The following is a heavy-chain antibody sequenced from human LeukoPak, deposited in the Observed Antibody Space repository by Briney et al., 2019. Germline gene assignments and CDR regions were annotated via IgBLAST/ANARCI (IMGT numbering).Heavy chain of an antibody. CDR1: GGSISSFY. D-gene: IGHD1-14*01. V-gene: IGHV4-59*01. CDR3: ARAPRTSNPFDY. CDR2: VYYSGST. J-gene: IGHJ4*02. Sequence: SETLSLTCTVSGGSISSFYWNWIRQPPGKGLEWTGYVYYSGSTNYNPSLKSRVTISVDTSKNQFSLKLSSVTAADTAVYYCARAPRTSNPFDYWGQGTLVTVSS.